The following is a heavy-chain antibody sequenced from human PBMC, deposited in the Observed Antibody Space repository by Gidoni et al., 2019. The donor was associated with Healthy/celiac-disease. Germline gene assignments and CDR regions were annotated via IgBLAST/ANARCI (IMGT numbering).Heavy chain of an antibody. J-gene: IGHJ6*02. Sequence: QVQLVQSGAEVKKPGASVKVSCKASGYTFTAYYMHWLRQAPGQGLAWMGWINPNSGGTNYAQKFQGRVTMTRDTSISTAYMELSRLRSDDTAVYYCARDLPEGYCSGGSCYSFYYYYGMDVWGQGTTVTVSS. V-gene: IGHV1-2*02. CDR3: ARDLPEGYCSGGSCYSFYYYYGMDV. D-gene: IGHD2-15*01. CDR2: INPNSGGT. CDR1: GYTFTAYY.